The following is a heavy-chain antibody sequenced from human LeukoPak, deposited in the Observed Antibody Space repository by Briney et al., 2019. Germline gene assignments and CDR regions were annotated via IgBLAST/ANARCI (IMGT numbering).Heavy chain of an antibody. CDR3: AKGRVTGPKYYYGMDV. CDR1: GFTFGSYV. J-gene: IGHJ6*02. V-gene: IGHV3-30-3*01. Sequence: GGSLRLSCAASGFTFGSYVMHWVRQAPGRGLEWVALISYDGSNKYYVDSVKGRFTVFRDNSKNTLYLQMNSLRVEDTAVYYCAKGRVTGPKYYYGMDVWGQGTTVTVSS. CDR2: ISYDGSNK.